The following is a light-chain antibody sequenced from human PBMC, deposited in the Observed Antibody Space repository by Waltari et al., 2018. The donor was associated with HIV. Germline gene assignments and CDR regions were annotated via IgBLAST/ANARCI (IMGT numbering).Light chain of an antibody. Sequence: QSVLTQPPSASGTPGQRVTISCSGSSSNIGSNYIYWYQQLPGTAPKLLIYRNNQRPSGVPDRFSGSKSGTLASLAISGLRSEDEADYSCAAWDDSLSGWVFGGGTKLTVL. CDR1: SSNIGSNY. CDR2: RNN. V-gene: IGLV1-47*01. CDR3: AAWDDSLSGWV. J-gene: IGLJ3*02.